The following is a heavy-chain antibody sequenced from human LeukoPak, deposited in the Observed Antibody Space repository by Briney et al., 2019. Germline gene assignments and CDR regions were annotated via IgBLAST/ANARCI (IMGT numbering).Heavy chain of an antibody. D-gene: IGHD1-14*01. CDR2: ISAYDGRT. Sequence: ASVKVSCKASGFAFNKYGFSWVRQAPGQGPEWLGWISAYDGRTNYAQNLQGRHTLTTDTSTTTAYMELRSLTSDDTAVYYCARDPSNTVGRNIYFDYWGQGTLVTVSS. CDR3: ARDPSNTVGRNIYFDY. V-gene: IGHV1-18*01. J-gene: IGHJ4*02. CDR1: GFAFNKYG.